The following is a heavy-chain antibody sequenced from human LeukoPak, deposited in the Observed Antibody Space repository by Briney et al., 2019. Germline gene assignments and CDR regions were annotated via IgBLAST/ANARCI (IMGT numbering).Heavy chain of an antibody. J-gene: IGHJ4*02. CDR3: AKDSSYDSSGYYDY. V-gene: IGHV3-23*01. D-gene: IGHD3-22*01. CDR1: GFTFSSYA. CDR2: ISGSGGST. Sequence: PGGSLRLSCAASGFTFSSYAMSWVRQAPGKGLEWVSAISGSGGSTYYADSVKGRFTISRDNSKNTLYLQMNSLRAEDTAVYYCAKDSSYDSSGYYDYWGQGTLVTVSS.